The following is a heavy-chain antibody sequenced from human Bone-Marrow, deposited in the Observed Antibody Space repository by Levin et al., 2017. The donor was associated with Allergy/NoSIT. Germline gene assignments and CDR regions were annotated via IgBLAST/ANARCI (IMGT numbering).Heavy chain of an antibody. CDR1: GFTFDNHA. Sequence: PGGSLRLSCAASGFTFDNHAMTWVRHAPGKGLEWVSTIRPNSERTYFADSVKGRFTVSRDDSMNMMYLQMNSLRVDDAAVYYCAREQGASGWYTVDFWGQGTLVTVSS. CDR2: IRPNSERT. J-gene: IGHJ4*02. V-gene: IGHV3-23*01. D-gene: IGHD6-13*01. CDR3: AREQGASGWYTVDF.